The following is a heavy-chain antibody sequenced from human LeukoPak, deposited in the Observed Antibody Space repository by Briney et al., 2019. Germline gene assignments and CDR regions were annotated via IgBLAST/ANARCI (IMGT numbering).Heavy chain of an antibody. Sequence: ASVKVSCKASGYTFTSYDINWVRQATGQGLEWMGWMNPNSGNTGYAQKFQGRVTMTRNTSISTAYMELSSLRSEDTAVYYCARAGITMVRGVNCWFDPWGQGTLVTVSS. CDR1: GYTFTSYD. D-gene: IGHD3-10*01. V-gene: IGHV1-8*01. CDR2: MNPNSGNT. J-gene: IGHJ5*02. CDR3: ARAGITMVRGVNCWFDP.